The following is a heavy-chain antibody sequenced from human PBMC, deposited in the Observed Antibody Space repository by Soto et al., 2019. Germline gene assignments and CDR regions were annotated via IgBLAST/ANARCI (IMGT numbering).Heavy chain of an antibody. CDR1: GGTFSSYA. J-gene: IGHJ3*02. CDR3: ARVVTMIVVVKEYAFDI. V-gene: IGHV1-69*13. D-gene: IGHD3-22*01. Sequence: SVKVSCKASGGTFSSYAISWVRQAPGQGLEWMGGIIPIFGTANYAQKFQGRVTITADESTSTAYMELSSLRSEDTAVYYCARVVTMIVVVKEYAFDIWGQGTMVTVS. CDR2: IIPIFGTA.